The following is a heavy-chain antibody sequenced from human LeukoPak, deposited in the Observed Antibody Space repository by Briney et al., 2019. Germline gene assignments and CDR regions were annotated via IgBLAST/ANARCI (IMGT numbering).Heavy chain of an antibody. CDR2: INPNSGGT. J-gene: IGHJ4*02. Sequence: ASVTVSFKASGYTFTVHYIHWVRQAPGQGLEWMGWINPNSGGTNYAQRFQGRVTITRDTSISTAYMELSRLRSDDTAVYYCARVHDVLSGYNNWGQGTLVTVSS. D-gene: IGHD3-3*01. CDR3: ARVHDVLSGYNN. V-gene: IGHV1-2*02. CDR1: GYTFTVHY.